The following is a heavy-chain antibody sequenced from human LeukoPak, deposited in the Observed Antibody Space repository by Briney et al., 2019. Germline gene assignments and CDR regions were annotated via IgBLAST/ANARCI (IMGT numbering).Heavy chain of an antibody. V-gene: IGHV4-31*03. CDR3: ARSRGGSTMISRFDY. CDR2: IYYSGST. D-gene: IGHD3-22*01. Sequence: SQTLSLTCTVSGVSISSGGYYWRWIRQHPGKGLEWIGYIYYSGSTYYNPSLKSRLTISVDTSKNQFSLKLSSVTAADTAVYYCARSRGGSTMISRFDYWGQGTLVTVSS. CDR1: GVSISSGGYY. J-gene: IGHJ4*02.